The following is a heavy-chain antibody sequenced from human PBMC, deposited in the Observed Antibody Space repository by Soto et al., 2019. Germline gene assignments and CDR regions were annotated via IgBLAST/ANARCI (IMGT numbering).Heavy chain of an antibody. V-gene: IGHV3-30*18. CDR3: AKDKWKHNSSGSIGYFDY. D-gene: IGHD3-22*01. CDR2: ISYDGSNK. J-gene: IGHJ4*02. CDR1: GFTFSSYG. Sequence: GGSLRLSCAASGFTFSSYGMHWVRQAPGKGLEWVAIISYDGSNKYYADSVKGRFTTSRDISKNTLYLQMNSLRAEDTAVYYCAKDKWKHNSSGSIGYFDYWGQGTLVTVST.